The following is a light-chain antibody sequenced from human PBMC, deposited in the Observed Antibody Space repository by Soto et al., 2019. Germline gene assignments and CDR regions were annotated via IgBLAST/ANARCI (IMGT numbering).Light chain of an antibody. J-gene: IGKJ4*01. CDR2: DAS. CDR1: QSVSSH. Sequence: EIVMTQSPPTLSVSQGEGATVSCRASQSVSSHLAWYQHKPGQAPRLLFYDASTRATGIPARFSGSGSGTEFTLTISSLQSEDFATYYCQQVNVYPSTFGGGTKVDIK. CDR3: QQVNVYPST. V-gene: IGKV3-15*01.